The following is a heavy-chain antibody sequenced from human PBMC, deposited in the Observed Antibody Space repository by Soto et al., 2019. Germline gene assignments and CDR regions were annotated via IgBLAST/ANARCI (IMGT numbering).Heavy chain of an antibody. V-gene: IGHV1-3*01. Sequence: GASVKVSCKAFGYTFTSYAMHWVRRAPGQRLEWMGRVNAGNGNTKYSQKFQGRVTITRDTSASTAYMELSSLRSEDTAVYYCARLKLEAGRDYYYYGMDVWGQGTTVTVSS. J-gene: IGHJ6*02. D-gene: IGHD6-13*01. CDR1: GYTFTSYA. CDR2: VNAGNGNT. CDR3: ARLKLEAGRDYYYYGMDV.